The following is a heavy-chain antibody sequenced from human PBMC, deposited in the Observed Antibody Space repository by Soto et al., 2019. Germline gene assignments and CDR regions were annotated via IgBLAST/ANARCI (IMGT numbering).Heavy chain of an antibody. D-gene: IGHD3-3*01. V-gene: IGHV3-23*01. Sequence: GGSLRLSCAASGFTFSSYAMSWVRQAPGKGLEWVSAISGSGGSTYYADSVKGRFTISRDNSKKTLYLQMNSLGAEDTAVYYCAKASGGPQTPVLRFLEWSLSHYYGMDVWGKGTTVTVSS. CDR1: GFTFSSYA. CDR2: ISGSGGST. J-gene: IGHJ6*04. CDR3: AKASGGPQTPVLRFLEWSLSHYYGMDV.